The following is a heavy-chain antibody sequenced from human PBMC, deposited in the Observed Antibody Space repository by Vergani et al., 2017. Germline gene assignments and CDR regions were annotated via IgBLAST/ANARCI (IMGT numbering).Heavy chain of an antibody. V-gene: IGHV3-21*04. Sequence: EVQLVESGGGLVKRGGSLRLSCAASGFTFSSYSMNWVRQAPGKGLEWVSSISSSSSYIHYSDSLKGRFTISRDNSKNMLFLQMNNLRTEDTAIYYCAKQYFVSGNYPFDYWGQGTLVTVSS. CDR2: ISSSSSYI. CDR1: GFTFSSYS. D-gene: IGHD3-10*01. CDR3: AKQYFVSGNYPFDY. J-gene: IGHJ4*02.